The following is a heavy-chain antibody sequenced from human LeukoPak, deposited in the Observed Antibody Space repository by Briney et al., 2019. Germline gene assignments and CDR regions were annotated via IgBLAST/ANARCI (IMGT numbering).Heavy chain of an antibody. CDR3: ARVIFGVVISPYFDH. Sequence: GGYLRLSCAASGFSFSSSWMSWVRQAPGNGVEWVANIKQDGSEKYYVDSVKGRFTISRDNAKNSLYLQMSRLRVEDTAVYYCARVIFGVVISPYFDHWGQGTLVTVSS. J-gene: IGHJ4*02. CDR1: GFSFSSSW. CDR2: IKQDGSEK. V-gene: IGHV3-7*01. D-gene: IGHD3-3*01.